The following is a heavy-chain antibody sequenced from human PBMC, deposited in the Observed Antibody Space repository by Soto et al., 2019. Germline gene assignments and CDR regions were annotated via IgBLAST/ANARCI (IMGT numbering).Heavy chain of an antibody. Sequence: TLSLTCTVSGGSISSYYWSWIRQPPGKGLEWIGYIYYSGSTNYNPSLKSRVTISVDTSKNQFSLKLSSVTAADTAVYYCARDFGSGTLDYWGQGTLVTVSS. D-gene: IGHD1-1*01. CDR3: ARDFGSGTLDY. J-gene: IGHJ4*02. V-gene: IGHV4-59*01. CDR2: IYYSGST. CDR1: GGSISSYY.